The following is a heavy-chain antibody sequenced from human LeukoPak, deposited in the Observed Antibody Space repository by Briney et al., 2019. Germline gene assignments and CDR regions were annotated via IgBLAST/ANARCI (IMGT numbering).Heavy chain of an antibody. CDR1: GFSFSFYG. V-gene: IGHV3-33*01. CDR2: IWNDGSQK. J-gene: IGHJ4*02. D-gene: IGHD3-16*01. CDR3: TRWGAGGLTLDY. Sequence: GRSLRLSYATSGFSFSFYGMQWVRQAPGKGLEWVAVIWNDGSQKYYGDSVKGRFTISKDNSRKTVNLQMDSLRAEDTAIYYCTRWGAGGLTLDYWGQGVLVTVSS.